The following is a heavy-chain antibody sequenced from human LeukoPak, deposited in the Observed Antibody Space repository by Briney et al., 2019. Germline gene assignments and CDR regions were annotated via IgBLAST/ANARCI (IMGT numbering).Heavy chain of an antibody. V-gene: IGHV3-23*01. CDR3: AKSLYSGSYYEAFDI. D-gene: IGHD1-26*01. CDR1: GFTFSISA. CDR2: ISGSGGST. Sequence: PRGSLRLSCAASGFTFSISAMSWVRQAPGKGLEWVSGISGSGGSTYYTDSVKGRFTISRDNSKNMVYLEMNRLRAEDTAVYYCAKSLYSGSYYEAFDIWGQGTMVTVSS. J-gene: IGHJ3*02.